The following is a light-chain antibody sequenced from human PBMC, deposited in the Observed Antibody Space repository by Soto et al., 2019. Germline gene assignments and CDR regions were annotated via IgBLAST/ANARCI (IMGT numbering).Light chain of an antibody. Sequence: QSVLTQPASVSGSPGQSITISCSGTSSDVGGYDHVSWHQQHPGKGPKLIIHEVDNRPSGVSLRFSGSKSGDTASLTISGLHPEDEADYYCSSYSSSSTLYVFGTGTKVTVL. CDR1: SSDVGGYDH. CDR3: SSYSSSSTLYV. CDR2: EVD. J-gene: IGLJ1*01. V-gene: IGLV2-14*01.